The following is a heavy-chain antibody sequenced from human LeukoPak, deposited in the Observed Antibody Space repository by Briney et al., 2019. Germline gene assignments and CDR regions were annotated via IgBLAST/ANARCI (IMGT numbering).Heavy chain of an antibody. V-gene: IGHV6-1*01. CDR3: ARDRGSLRYYFDY. CDR2: TYYRSKWYN. D-gene: IGHD1-26*01. J-gene: IGHJ4*02. CDR1: GDSVSSNSAA. Sequence: SQTLSLTCAISGDSVSSNSAAWYWIRQSPSRGLEWLGTTYYRSKWYNDYAVSVKSRITINPDTSKNQFSLQLNSVTPEDTAVYYCARDRGSLRYYFDYWGQGTLVTVSS.